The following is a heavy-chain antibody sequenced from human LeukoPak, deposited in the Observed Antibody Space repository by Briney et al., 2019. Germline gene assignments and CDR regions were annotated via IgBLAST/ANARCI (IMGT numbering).Heavy chain of an antibody. Sequence: ASVKVSCKTSGYMFNEHYIHWVRQGPGQGLEWMGWINPNSGDTNYAQKFRGWVTMTRDTSISTVYMELTSLKSDDTAIFYCAKTGPGTTSDAFDFWGQGTMVTVSS. V-gene: IGHV1-2*04. D-gene: IGHD4-11*01. CDR3: AKTGPGTTSDAFDF. CDR2: INPNSGDT. J-gene: IGHJ3*01. CDR1: GYMFNEHY.